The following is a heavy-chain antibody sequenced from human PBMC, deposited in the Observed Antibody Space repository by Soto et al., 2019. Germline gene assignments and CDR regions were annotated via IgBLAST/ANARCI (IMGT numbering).Heavy chain of an antibody. V-gene: IGHV1-2*04. CDR2: INPNSGGT. D-gene: IGHD6-19*01. Sequence: ASVKVSCKASGYTFTGYYMHWVRQAPGQGLEWMGWINPNSGGTNYAQKFQGWVTMTRDTSISTAYMELSRLRSDDTAVYYCARSPLAGNQNWFDPWGQGTLVTVSS. CDR3: ARSPLAGNQNWFDP. CDR1: GYTFTGYY. J-gene: IGHJ5*02.